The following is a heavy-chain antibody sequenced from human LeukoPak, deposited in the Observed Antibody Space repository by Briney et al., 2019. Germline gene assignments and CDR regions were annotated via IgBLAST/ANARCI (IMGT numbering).Heavy chain of an antibody. J-gene: IGHJ4*02. CDR3: ARAYGSGSYTLLFFDY. Sequence: ASVKVSCKAPGYTFTGYYIHWVRQAPGQGLEWMGWINPNSGGTNYAQKFQGRVTMTRDTSTSTVYMELSSLRSEDTAVYYCARAYGSGSYTLLFFDYWGQGTLVTVSS. D-gene: IGHD3-10*01. CDR2: INPNSGGT. V-gene: IGHV1-2*02. CDR1: GYTFTGYY.